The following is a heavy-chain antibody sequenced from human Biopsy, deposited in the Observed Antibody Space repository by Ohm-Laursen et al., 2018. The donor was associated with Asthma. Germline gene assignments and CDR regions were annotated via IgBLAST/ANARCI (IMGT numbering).Heavy chain of an antibody. Sequence: SLRLSCAASRFTFSSFAMTWVRQAPGKGLEWVSAITGGGANTYYADSTKGRFTISRDNSKNTLYLQMNSLRAEDTAVYYCARGGGAHFQHWGQGTLVTVSS. CDR1: RFTFSSFA. J-gene: IGHJ1*01. CDR3: ARGGGAHFQH. V-gene: IGHV3-23*01. CDR2: ITGGGANT. D-gene: IGHD2-21*01.